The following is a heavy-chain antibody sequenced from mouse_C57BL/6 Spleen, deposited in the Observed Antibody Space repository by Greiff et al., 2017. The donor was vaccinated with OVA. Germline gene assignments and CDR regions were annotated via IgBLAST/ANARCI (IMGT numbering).Heavy chain of an antibody. D-gene: IGHD1-1*01. Sequence: DVKLVESGAELVRPGASVKLSCTASGFNIKDDYMHWVKQRPEQGLEWIGWIDPENGDTEYASKFQGKATITADTSSNTAYLQLSSLTSEDTAVYYCTVVGGYYFDYWGQGTTLTVSS. CDR3: TVVGGYYFDY. V-gene: IGHV14-4*01. J-gene: IGHJ2*01. CDR1: GFNIKDDY. CDR2: IDPENGDT.